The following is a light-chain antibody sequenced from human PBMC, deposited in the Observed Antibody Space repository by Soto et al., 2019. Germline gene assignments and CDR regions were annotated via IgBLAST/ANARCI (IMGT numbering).Light chain of an antibody. J-gene: IGLJ3*02. Sequence: QSALTQPASVSGSPGQSITISCTGTSRDVGGYNYVSWYQQHPGKAPKLMIYEVTNRPSGVSNRFSGSKSGNTASLTISGPQAEDDAYYYCSTCRTAPWVFGGGTKVTVL. CDR3: STCRTAPWV. CDR1: SRDVGGYNY. CDR2: EVT. V-gene: IGLV2-14*01.